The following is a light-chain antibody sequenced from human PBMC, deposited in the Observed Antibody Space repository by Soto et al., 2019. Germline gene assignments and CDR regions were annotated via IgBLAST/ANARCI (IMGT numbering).Light chain of an antibody. V-gene: IGKV1-6*01. Sequence: AIQMTQSPSSLSASVGDRVTITCRASQDIRNDLCWYQQKTRKAPNSLLYAAATLQIGVTSRFSGSGSGTDFTLTISSLQPEDFATYYCLQGYNFPHTFGPGTKVDIK. J-gene: IGKJ3*01. CDR2: AAA. CDR3: LQGYNFPHT. CDR1: QDIRND.